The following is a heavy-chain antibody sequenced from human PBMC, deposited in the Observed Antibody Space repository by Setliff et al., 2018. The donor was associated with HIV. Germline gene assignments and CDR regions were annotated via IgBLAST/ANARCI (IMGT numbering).Heavy chain of an antibody. CDR3: ARSMRYFYDTSGFSWFDP. CDR1: GGSIRSDNYY. D-gene: IGHD3-22*01. CDR2: IHHTGGT. J-gene: IGHJ5*02. V-gene: IGHV4-39*01. Sequence: SETPSLTCRVSGGSIRSDNYYWAWIRQPPGKRLEWIASIHHTGGTYYNPSLKSRVTISVDTPKDQFSLKLRSLTATDTAIYHCARSMRYFYDTSGFSWFDPWGQGTLVTVSS.